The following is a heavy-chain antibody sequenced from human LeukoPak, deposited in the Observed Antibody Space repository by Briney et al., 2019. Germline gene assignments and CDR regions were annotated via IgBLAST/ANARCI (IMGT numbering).Heavy chain of an antibody. CDR1: GFTFSDYY. V-gene: IGHV3-11*04. Sequence: KSGGSLRLSCTASGFTFSDYYMPWIRQAPGKGLEWISYMSSSGDTIYYADSVKGRFTISRDNAKNSLYLQMNSLRAEDTAVYYCASEIIFGSFDYWGQGTLVTVSS. CDR2: MSSSGDTI. J-gene: IGHJ4*02. D-gene: IGHD3-3*01. CDR3: ASEIIFGSFDY.